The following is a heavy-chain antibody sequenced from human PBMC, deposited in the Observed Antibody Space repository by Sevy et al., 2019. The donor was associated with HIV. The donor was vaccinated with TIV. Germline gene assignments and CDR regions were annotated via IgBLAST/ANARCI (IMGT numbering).Heavy chain of an antibody. CDR1: GFTVSNNY. CDR2: IYSDGST. J-gene: IGHJ4*02. D-gene: IGHD6-19*01. V-gene: IGHV3-53*05. CDR3: ARAGYSSGWRGGYFDY. Sequence: GGSLRLSCAASGFTVSNNYMNWVRQAPGKGLEWVSVIYSDGSTYYVDSVKGRFTISRDNSKNTLFLQMNSLRAEDTAVYYCARAGYSSGWRGGYFDYWGQGTLVTVSS.